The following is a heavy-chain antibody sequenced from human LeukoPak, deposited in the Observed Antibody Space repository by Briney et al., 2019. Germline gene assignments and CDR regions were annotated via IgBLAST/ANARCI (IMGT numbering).Heavy chain of an antibody. CDR2: IYSTGST. J-gene: IGHJ3*02. CDR3: ARGIAAAPERAFDI. V-gene: IGHV4-4*07. CDR1: GGSISFYY. D-gene: IGHD6-13*01. Sequence: SETLSLTCTVSGGSISFYYWSWIRQPAGQGLEWIGRIYSTGSTDYSPSLKTRVTMSLDTSKNQFSLRMTSVTAADTAVYYCARGIAAAPERAFDIWGQGTMVTVSS.